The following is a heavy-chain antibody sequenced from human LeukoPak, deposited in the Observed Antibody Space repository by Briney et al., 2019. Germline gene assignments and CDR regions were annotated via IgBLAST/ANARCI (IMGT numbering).Heavy chain of an antibody. CDR1: GGTFSSYA. CDR3: ARDTVGWELLGWFDP. J-gene: IGHJ5*02. CDR2: IIPIFGTA. D-gene: IGHD1-26*01. Sequence: SVKVSCKASGGTFSSYAISWVRQAPGQGLEWMGGIIPIFGTANYAQKFQGRVTITADESTSTAYMELSSLRSEDTAVYYCARDTVGWELLGWFDPWGQGTLVTVSS. V-gene: IGHV1-69*13.